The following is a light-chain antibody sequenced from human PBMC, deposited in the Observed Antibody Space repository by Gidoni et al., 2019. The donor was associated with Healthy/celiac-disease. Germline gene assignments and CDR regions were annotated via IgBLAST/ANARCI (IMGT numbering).Light chain of an antibody. V-gene: IGLV4-69*01. CDR2: LNSDGSH. J-gene: IGLJ3*02. CDR3: QTWGTGIRV. Sequence: QSPSASASLGASVKLTCTLSSGHSSYAIAWHQQQPEKGPRYLMKLNSDGSHSKGDGIPDRFSGSSSGAERYLTISSLQSEDEADYYCQTWGTGIRVFGGGTKLTVL. CDR1: SGHSSYA.